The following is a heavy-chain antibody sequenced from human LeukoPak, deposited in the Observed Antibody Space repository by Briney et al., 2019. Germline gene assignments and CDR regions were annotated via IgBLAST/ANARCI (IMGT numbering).Heavy chain of an antibody. CDR1: VFTFGNYE. CDR2: ISSSGRTT. D-gene: IGHD7-27*01. Sequence: GGSLSLSCAASVFTFGNYEMNWVRQAPGKGLEWVSYISSSGRTTHYADSVKGRFTISRDNAKNSLYLQLNSLRVEDTAVYYCARDLGTSAITGYWGQGTLVTVSS. V-gene: IGHV3-48*03. J-gene: IGHJ4*02. CDR3: ARDLGTSAITGY.